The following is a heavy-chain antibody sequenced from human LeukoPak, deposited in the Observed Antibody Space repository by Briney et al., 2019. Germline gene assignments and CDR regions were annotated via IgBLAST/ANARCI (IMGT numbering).Heavy chain of an antibody. Sequence: GGSLRLSCAVSGFTLSTYWMSWVRQTPRKGLEWVACIKEDGSEKYYVNSVKGRFTMSRDNVKNSIYLQMNSLRGEDTAVYYCVRDGRWPLVGDYWGQGTLVTVSS. V-gene: IGHV3-7*01. J-gene: IGHJ4*02. CDR3: VRDGRWPLVGDY. CDR2: IKEDGSEK. D-gene: IGHD4-23*01. CDR1: GFTLSTYW.